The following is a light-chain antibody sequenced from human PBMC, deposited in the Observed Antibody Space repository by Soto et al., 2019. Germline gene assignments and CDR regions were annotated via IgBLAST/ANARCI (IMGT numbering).Light chain of an antibody. J-gene: IGKJ5*01. CDR2: GAS. V-gene: IGKV3-15*01. Sequence: EIVLARSPGTLSLSPYEKATLSCRSSQSVSSNLAWYQQKPGQSPRLLIYGASSRATGIPARFSGSGSGTEFTLTISSLQSEDFAVSYCQQYNNWPFIPFGQGTRLEIK. CDR3: QQYNNWPFIP. CDR1: QSVSSN.